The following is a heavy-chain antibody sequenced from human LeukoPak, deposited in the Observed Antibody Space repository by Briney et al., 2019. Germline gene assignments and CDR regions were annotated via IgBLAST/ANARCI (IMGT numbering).Heavy chain of an antibody. V-gene: IGHV1-18*01. D-gene: IGHD4-17*01. CDR3: ARVDYGDSPPYFDY. Sequence: ASVKVSCKASGYTFTSYGISWVRQAPGQGLEWMGWISAYNGNTNYAQKLQGRVTLTTDTSTNTAYMELRSLRSDDTAVYYCARVDYGDSPPYFDYWGQGTLVTVSS. J-gene: IGHJ4*02. CDR1: GYTFTSYG. CDR2: ISAYNGNT.